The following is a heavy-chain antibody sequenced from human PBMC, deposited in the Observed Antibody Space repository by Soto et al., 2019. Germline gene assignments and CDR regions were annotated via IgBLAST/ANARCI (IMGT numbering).Heavy chain of an antibody. J-gene: IGHJ6*02. CDR2: ISNDGSIK. D-gene: IGHD6-6*01. CDR3: AKVVRADTTSSNFYYYSGMDV. Sequence: PGGSLRLSCAASGFSFSTYGMHGVRQAPGKGLEWMAVISNDGSIKYYADSVKGRFTISRDNSKDTLFLQMNSLRGEDTAVYYCAKVVRADTTSSNFYYYSGMDVWGQGTTVTVSS. CDR1: GFSFSTYG. V-gene: IGHV3-30*18.